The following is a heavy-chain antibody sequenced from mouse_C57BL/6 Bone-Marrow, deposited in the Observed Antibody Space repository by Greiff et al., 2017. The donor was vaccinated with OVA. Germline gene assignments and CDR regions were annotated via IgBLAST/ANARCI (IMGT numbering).Heavy chain of an antibody. CDR1: GYTFTSYG. CDR2: IYPRSGNT. D-gene: IGHD1-1*01. V-gene: IGHV1-81*01. Sequence: QVQLQQSGAELARPGASVKLSCKASGYTFTSYGISWVKQRTGQGLEWIGEIYPRSGNTYYNEKFKGKATLPADKSSSTAYMELRSLTSEDSAVYFCARFTTVVATNYWYFDVWGTGTTVTVSS. CDR3: ARFTTVVATNYWYFDV. J-gene: IGHJ1*03.